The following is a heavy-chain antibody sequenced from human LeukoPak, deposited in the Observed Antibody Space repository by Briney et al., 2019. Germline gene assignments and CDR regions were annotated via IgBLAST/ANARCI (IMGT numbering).Heavy chain of an antibody. V-gene: IGHV4-59*01. J-gene: IGHJ4*02. CDR3: ARWLQKKKEYYFDY. CDR2: IYYSGST. D-gene: IGHD5-24*01. CDR1: GGSISSYY. Sequence: SETLSLTCTVSGGSISSYYWSWIRQPPGKGLEWIGYIYYSGSTNYNPSLKSRVTISVDTSKNQFSLKLSSVTAADTAVYYCARWLQKKKEYYFDYWGQGTLVTVSS.